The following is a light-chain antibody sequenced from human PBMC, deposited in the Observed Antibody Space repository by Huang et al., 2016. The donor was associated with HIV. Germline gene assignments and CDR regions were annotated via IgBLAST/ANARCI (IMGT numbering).Light chain of an antibody. CDR1: QNINSN. CDR3: QQYNNWPPVT. Sequence: EVVMTQSPATLSVSPGERATLSCRASQNINSNLAWYQQKPGQTPRLLIYGACTSATGSPARFSGSGSGTECTLTISSRQSEDFAVYYCQQYNNWPPVTFGQGTKLEIK. CDR2: GAC. J-gene: IGKJ2*01. V-gene: IGKV3-15*01.